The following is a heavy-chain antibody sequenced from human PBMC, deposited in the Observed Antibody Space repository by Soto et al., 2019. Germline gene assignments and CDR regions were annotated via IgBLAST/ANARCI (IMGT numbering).Heavy chain of an antibody. CDR1: GFTFSSYG. CDR3: ARDQITMVRGVIISGWFDP. V-gene: IGHV3-33*01. J-gene: IGHJ5*02. D-gene: IGHD3-10*01. CDR2: IWYDGSNK. Sequence: GGSLRLSCAASGFTFSSYGMHWVRQAPGKGLEWVAVIWYDGSNKYYADSVKGRFTISRDNSKNTLYLQMNSLRAEDTAVYYCARDQITMVRGVIISGWFDPWGQGTLVTVSS.